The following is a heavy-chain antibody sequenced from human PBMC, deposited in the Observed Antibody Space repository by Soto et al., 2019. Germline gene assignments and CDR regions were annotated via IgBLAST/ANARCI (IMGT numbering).Heavy chain of an antibody. CDR3: ARDPNWNYFFI. Sequence: PGGSLRLSCAASGFTFSSYGMHWVRQAPGKGLEWVAVIWYDGSNKYYVDSVKGRFTISRDNSKNTLYLQMNSLRAEDTAVYYCARDPNWNYFFIWGQGTLVTVSS. D-gene: IGHD1-1*01. V-gene: IGHV3-33*01. CDR2: IWYDGSNK. J-gene: IGHJ4*02. CDR1: GFTFSSYG.